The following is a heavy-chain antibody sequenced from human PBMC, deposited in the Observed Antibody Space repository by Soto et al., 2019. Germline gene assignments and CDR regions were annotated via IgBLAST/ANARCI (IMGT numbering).Heavy chain of an antibody. D-gene: IGHD3-22*01. CDR1: GGSFSGYY. Sequence: SETLSLTCAVYGGSFSGYYWSWIRQPPGKGLEWIGEINHSGSTNYNLSLMSRVTISVDTSKNQFFLKLSSVTAADTAVYYCARGDSSGYYYVGYYYYGMDVWGQGTTVTVSS. V-gene: IGHV4-34*01. J-gene: IGHJ6*02. CDR3: ARGDSSGYYYVGYYYYGMDV. CDR2: INHSGST.